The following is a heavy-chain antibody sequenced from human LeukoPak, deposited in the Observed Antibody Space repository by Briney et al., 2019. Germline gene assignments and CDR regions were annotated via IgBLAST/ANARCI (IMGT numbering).Heavy chain of an antibody. Sequence: GRSLRLSCAASGFTFSSYGMHWFRQAPGKGLEWVAVIWYDGSNKYYADSVKGRFTISRDNSKNTLYLQMNSLRAEDTAVYYCAKETFSSGWYYFDYWGQGTLVTVSS. V-gene: IGHV3-33*06. CDR2: IWYDGSNK. J-gene: IGHJ4*02. CDR1: GFTFSSYG. CDR3: AKETFSSGWYYFDY. D-gene: IGHD6-19*01.